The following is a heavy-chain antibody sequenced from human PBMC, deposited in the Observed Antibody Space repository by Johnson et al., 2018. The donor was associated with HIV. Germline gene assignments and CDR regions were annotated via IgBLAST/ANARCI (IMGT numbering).Heavy chain of an antibody. J-gene: IGHJ3*02. D-gene: IGHD3-3*01. CDR1: GFTFSSYD. Sequence: VQLVESEGGVVQPGGSLRLSCAASGFTFSSYDMHWVRQVTRKGLEWVSAIGTAGDTYYPGSVKGRFTISRDNSKDTLFLQMDSLRPEDTAVYYCANLLFLQWLAPDDGFDIWGQGTMVTVSS. V-gene: IGHV3-13*01. CDR3: ANLLFLQWLAPDDGFDI. CDR2: IGTAGDT.